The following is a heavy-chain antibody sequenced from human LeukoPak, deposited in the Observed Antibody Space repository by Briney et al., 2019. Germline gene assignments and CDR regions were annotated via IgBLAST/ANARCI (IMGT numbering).Heavy chain of an antibody. D-gene: IGHD2-2*01. V-gene: IGHV3-30*14. CDR3: ARSLPATREPQAIDY. CDR2: ISHDGNTK. J-gene: IGHJ4*02. Sequence: GGSLRLSCTASGFTFSTYTMHWVRQAPGKGLEWVTVISHDGNTKHYADSVKGRFTISRDNSKNSLYLQMNSLSAEDTAFYSCARSLPATREPQAIDYWGQGTLVTVSS. CDR1: GFTFSTYT.